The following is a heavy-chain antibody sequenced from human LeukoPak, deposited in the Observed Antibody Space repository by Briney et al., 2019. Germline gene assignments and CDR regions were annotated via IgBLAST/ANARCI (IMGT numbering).Heavy chain of an antibody. Sequence: GGSLRLSCSASGFTFSSYAMHWVRQAPGRGLEYVSAISSNGGSTYYADSVKGRFTISRDNSKNTLYLQMSSLRAEDTAVYYCVKDGSPDHSAFDYWGQGTLVTVSS. V-gene: IGHV3-64D*06. J-gene: IGHJ4*02. CDR2: ISSNGGST. CDR3: VKDGSPDHSAFDY. D-gene: IGHD1-26*01. CDR1: GFTFSSYA.